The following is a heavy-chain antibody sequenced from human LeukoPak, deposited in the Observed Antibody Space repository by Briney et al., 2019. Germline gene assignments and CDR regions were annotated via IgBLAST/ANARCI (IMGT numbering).Heavy chain of an antibody. D-gene: IGHD3-9*01. Sequence: YMKLSCAASRFNFSDHNMNKNRQAPGKGLEWVSYITNGGSNIHHADSVKGRFTISRDNAKKTLYLQMNSLRAEDTAVYYCARSIGLTGGGVDVWGQGTTVTVSS. CDR1: RFNFSDHN. CDR3: ARSIGLTGGGVDV. V-gene: IGHV3-11*01. J-gene: IGHJ6*02. CDR2: ITNGGSNI.